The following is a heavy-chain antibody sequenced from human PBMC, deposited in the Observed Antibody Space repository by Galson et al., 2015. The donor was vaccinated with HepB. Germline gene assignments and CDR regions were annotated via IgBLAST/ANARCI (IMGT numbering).Heavy chain of an antibody. D-gene: IGHD2-2*01. V-gene: IGHV1-69*13. Sequence: SVKVSCKASGGTFSSYAISWVRQAPGQGLEWMGGIIPIFGTANYAQKFQGRVTITADESASTAYMELSSLRSEDTAVYYCARDREPAARHFDYWGQGTLVTVSS. CDR3: ARDREPAARHFDY. CDR1: GGTFSSYA. CDR2: IIPIFGTA. J-gene: IGHJ4*02.